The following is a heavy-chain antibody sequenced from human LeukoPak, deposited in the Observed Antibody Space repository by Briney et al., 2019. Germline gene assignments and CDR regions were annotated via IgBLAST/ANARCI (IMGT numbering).Heavy chain of an antibody. Sequence: SGGSLRLSCAASGFTFSSYAMSWVRQAPGKGLEWVSAISGSGGSTYYADSVKGRFTISRDNSKNTLYLQMNSLRAEDTAVYYCAKDLRYYGSGSYQALDYWGQETLVTVSS. D-gene: IGHD3-10*01. J-gene: IGHJ4*02. V-gene: IGHV3-23*01. CDR2: ISGSGGST. CDR1: GFTFSSYA. CDR3: AKDLRYYGSGSYQALDY.